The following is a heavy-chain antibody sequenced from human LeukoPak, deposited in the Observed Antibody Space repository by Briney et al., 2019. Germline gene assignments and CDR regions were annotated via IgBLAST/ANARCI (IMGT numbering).Heavy chain of an antibody. CDR3: VRDIGSYPPEK. V-gene: IGHV3-53*01. D-gene: IGHD3-10*01. CDR2: MYSHGLT. J-gene: IGHJ4*02. CDR1: GFAVSSTY. Sequence: GGSLRLSCAASGFAVSSTYMSRVRQAPGKGLEWVSLMYSHGLTSYGDSVRGRFTISRDTSKNTLHLQMNSLRAEDTAIYHCVRDIGSYPPEKWGQGTLVTVSS.